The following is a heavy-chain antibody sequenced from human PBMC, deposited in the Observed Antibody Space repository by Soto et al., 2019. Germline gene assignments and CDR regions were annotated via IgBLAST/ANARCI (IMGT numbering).Heavy chain of an antibody. D-gene: IGHD3-3*01. V-gene: IGHV3-30-3*01. CDR3: ARDAYGGSLEWLLSY. Sequence: GGSLKLSCAASGFTFSSYAMHWVRQAPGKGLEWVAVISYDGSNKYYADSVKGRFTISRDNSKNTLYLQMNSLRAEDTAVYYCARDAYGGSLEWLLSYWGQGTLVTVSS. J-gene: IGHJ4*02. CDR1: GFTFSSYA. CDR2: ISYDGSNK.